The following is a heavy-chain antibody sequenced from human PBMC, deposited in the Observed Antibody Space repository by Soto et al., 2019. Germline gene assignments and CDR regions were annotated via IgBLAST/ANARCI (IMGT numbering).Heavy chain of an antibody. CDR2: INHSGST. CDR1: GGSFSDYY. CDR3: ARWNGDYSFDY. J-gene: IGHJ4*02. D-gene: IGHD4-17*01. V-gene: IGHV4-34*01. Sequence: SETLSLTCAVYGGSFSDYYWSWIRQPPGKGLEWIGEINHSGSTNYNPSLKSRVTISVDTSKNQFSLKLSSVTAAGTAVYYCARWNGDYSFDYWGQGTLVTVSS.